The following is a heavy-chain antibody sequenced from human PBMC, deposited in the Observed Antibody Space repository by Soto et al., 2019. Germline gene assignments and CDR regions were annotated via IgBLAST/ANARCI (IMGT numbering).Heavy chain of an antibody. CDR3: ARDPITGTTPSGMDV. CDR1: GGSISSGDYY. V-gene: IGHV4-30-4*01. CDR2: IYYSGST. J-gene: IGHJ6*02. D-gene: IGHD1-7*01. Sequence: TLSLTCTVSGGSISSGDYYWSWIRQPPGKGLEWIGYIYYSGSTYYNPSLKSRVTISVDTSKNQFSLKLSSVTAADTAVYYCARDPITGTTPSGMDVWGQGTTVTVSS.